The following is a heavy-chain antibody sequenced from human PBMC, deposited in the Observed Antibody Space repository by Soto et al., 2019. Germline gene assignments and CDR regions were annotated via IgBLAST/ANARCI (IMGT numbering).Heavy chain of an antibody. D-gene: IGHD2-2*01. J-gene: IGHJ4*01. CDR2: IIPIFGTA. Sequence: SVKVSCKASGGTFSSYAISWVRQAPGQGLEWMGGIIPIFGTANYAQKFQGRVTITADESTSTAYMELNSLKIEDTAVYYCTTDSYSSITIVRFDYWGHGTLVTVSS. CDR1: GGTFSSYA. CDR3: TTDSYSSITIVRFDY. V-gene: IGHV1-69*13.